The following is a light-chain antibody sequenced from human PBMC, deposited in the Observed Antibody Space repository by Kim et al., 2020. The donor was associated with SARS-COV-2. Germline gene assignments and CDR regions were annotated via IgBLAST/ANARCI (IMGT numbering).Light chain of an antibody. V-gene: IGLV2-11*01. CDR2: DVN. J-gene: IGLJ2*01. CDR3: CSYAGGYSHVL. Sequence: QSALTQPSSVSGSPGQSVTISCTGTSSNVGAYNYVSWYQQHPDKAPKLMIYDVNDRPSGVPDRFSGSKSGNTASLTISGLQAEDEADYYCCSYAGGYSHVLFGGGTQLTVL. CDR1: SSNVGAYNY.